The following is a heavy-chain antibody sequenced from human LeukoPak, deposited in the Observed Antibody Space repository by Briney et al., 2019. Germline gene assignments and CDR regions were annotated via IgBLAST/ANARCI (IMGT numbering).Heavy chain of an antibody. Sequence: GGSLRLSCAASGFTFSSHAMSWVRQAPGKGLEWVSAISGSGGSTYYADSVKGRFTISRDNSKNTLYLQMNSLRAEDTAVYYCAKDLAVLSVRAPFDYWGQGTLVTVSS. CDR2: ISGSGGST. CDR1: GFTFSSHA. CDR3: AKDLAVLSVRAPFDY. J-gene: IGHJ4*02. D-gene: IGHD5/OR15-5a*01. V-gene: IGHV3-23*01.